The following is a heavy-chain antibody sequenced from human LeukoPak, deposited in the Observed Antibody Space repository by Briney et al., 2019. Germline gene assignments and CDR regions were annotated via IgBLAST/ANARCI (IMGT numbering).Heavy chain of an antibody. CDR1: GGTFSSYA. Sequence: GASVKVSCKASGGTFSSYAISWVRQAPGQGLEWMGGIIPIFGTANYAQKFQGRVTITTDESTSTAYMELSSLRSEDTAVYYCARPIVGATLDAFDIWGQGKMVTVSS. D-gene: IGHD1-26*01. J-gene: IGHJ3*02. CDR2: IIPIFGTA. V-gene: IGHV1-69*05. CDR3: ARPIVGATLDAFDI.